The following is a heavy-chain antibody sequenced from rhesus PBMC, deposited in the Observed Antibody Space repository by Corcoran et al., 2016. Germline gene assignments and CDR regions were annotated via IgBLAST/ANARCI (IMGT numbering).Heavy chain of an antibody. D-gene: IGHD5-24*01. CDR3: ARGYSGYSLYFDY. J-gene: IGHJ4*01. V-gene: IGHV4-122*02. CDR2: ISYSGST. Sequence: QVQLQESGPGVVKPSETLSLTCAVSGGSISDSYRWSWIRQPPGKGLEWIGYISYSGSTSYNPSLKIRVTISRDTSKNQFSLKLSSVTAADTAVYYCARGYSGYSLYFDYWGQGVLVTVSS. CDR1: GGSISDSYR.